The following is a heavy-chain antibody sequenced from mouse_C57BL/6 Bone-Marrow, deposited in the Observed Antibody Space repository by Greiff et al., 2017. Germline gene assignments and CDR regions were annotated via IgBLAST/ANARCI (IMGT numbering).Heavy chain of an antibody. J-gene: IGHJ3*01. Sequence: EVMLVESGGGLVKPGGSLKLSCAASGFTFSSYAMSWVRQTPEKRLEWVATISDGGSYTYYPDNVKGRFTISRDNAKNNLYLQMSHLKSEDTAMYYCARDRDYDYDAWFAYWGQGTLVTVSA. CDR3: ARDRDYDYDAWFAY. D-gene: IGHD2-4*01. CDR2: ISDGGSYT. V-gene: IGHV5-4*01. CDR1: GFTFSSYA.